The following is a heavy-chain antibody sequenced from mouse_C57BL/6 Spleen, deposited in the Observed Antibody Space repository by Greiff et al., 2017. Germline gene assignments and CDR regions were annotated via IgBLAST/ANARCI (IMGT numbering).Heavy chain of an antibody. D-gene: IGHD3-2*02. V-gene: IGHV1-61*01. CDR3: ARSGKLRHAWFAY. Sequence: VQLQQSGAELVRPGSSVKLSCKASGYTFTSYWMDWVKQRPGQGLEWIGNIYPSDSETHYNQKFKDKATLTVDKSSSTAYMQLSSLTSEDSAVYYCARSGKLRHAWFAYWGQGTLVTVSA. CDR1: GYTFTSYW. CDR2: IYPSDSET. J-gene: IGHJ3*01.